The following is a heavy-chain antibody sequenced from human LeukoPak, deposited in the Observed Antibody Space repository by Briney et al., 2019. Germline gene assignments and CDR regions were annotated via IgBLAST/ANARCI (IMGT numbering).Heavy chain of an antibody. CDR3: ARSSGYDSGLLLDY. D-gene: IGHD5-12*01. CDR1: GGSIRSYY. V-gene: IGHV4-4*07. Sequence: KASETLSLTCTVAGGSIRSYYWSWIRQPAGKGLEWIGRIYTSGSTNYNPSLESRVTMSVDTSKNQFSLKLSSVTAADTAVYYCARSSGYDSGLLLDYWGQGTLVTVSS. J-gene: IGHJ4*02. CDR2: IYTSGST.